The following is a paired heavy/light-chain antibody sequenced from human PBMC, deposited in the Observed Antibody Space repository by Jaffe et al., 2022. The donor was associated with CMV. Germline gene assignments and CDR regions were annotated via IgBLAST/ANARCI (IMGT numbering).Light chain of an antibody. J-gene: IGKJ2*01. Sequence: DIQMTQSPSSLSASVGDSVTITCRASQGISNYLAWYQQKPGKPPKLLIYTASTLQSGVPFRFSGSGSGTDFTLFISSLQPEDIATYYCQNYKSAPYTFGQGTKLDIK. CDR3: QNYKSAPYT. V-gene: IGKV1-27*01. CDR1: QGISNY. CDR2: TAS.
Heavy chain of an antibody. CDR3: GTTIAAGPLEYLQH. V-gene: IGHV5-51*01. Sequence: EVQLVQSGAEVKKPGESLKISCKASGYSFINFGIGWVRQRPGRGLEWMGIIYPGDSDTTYSPSFEGQVTLSADKSITTAYLQWSSLKASDTAMYYCGTTIAAGPLEYLQHWGRGTLVTVSS. CDR2: IYPGDSDT. J-gene: IGHJ1*01. D-gene: IGHD6-25*01. CDR1: GYSFINFG.